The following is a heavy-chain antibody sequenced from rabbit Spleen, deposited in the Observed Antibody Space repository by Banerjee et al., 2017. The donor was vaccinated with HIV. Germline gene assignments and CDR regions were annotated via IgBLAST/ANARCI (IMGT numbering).Heavy chain of an antibody. CDR2: VYAGSSGTT. D-gene: IGHD8-1*01. CDR3: ARDDYDGGSNYGYTDFNL. J-gene: IGHJ4*01. Sequence: QSLEESGGDLVKPGASLTLTCTASGFDLSNYYYMCWVRQAPGKGLEWIACVYAGSSGTTFYASWAKGRFTISKSSSTTVTLQMTSLTAADTATYFCARDDYDGGSNYGYTDFNLWGPGTLVTV. V-gene: IGHV1S40*01. CDR1: GFDLSNYYY.